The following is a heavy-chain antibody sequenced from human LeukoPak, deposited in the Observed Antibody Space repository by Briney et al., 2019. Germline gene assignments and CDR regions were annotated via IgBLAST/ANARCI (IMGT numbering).Heavy chain of an antibody. J-gene: IGHJ6*02. D-gene: IGHD3-22*01. Sequence: GGSLRLSCAASVFTLSSNYMSWVRQAPGKGLEWVSVIYSGGSTYYADSVKGRFTISRDNSKNTLYLQMNSLRAEDTAVYYCARDTYYYDSSGYDYYYGMGVWGHGTTVTVSS. V-gene: IGHV3-53*01. CDR1: VFTLSSNY. CDR3: ARDTYYYDSSGYDYYYGMGV. CDR2: IYSGGST.